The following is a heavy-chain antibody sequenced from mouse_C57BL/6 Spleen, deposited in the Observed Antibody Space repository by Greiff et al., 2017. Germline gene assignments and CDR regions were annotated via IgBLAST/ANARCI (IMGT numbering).Heavy chain of an antibody. CDR2: ISYDGSN. V-gene: IGHV3-6*01. Sequence: EVQLQESGPGLVKPSQSLSLTCSVTGYSITSGYYWNWIRQFPGNKLEWMGYISYDGSNNYNPSLKNRISITRDTSKDQFFLKLNSVTTEDTATYDCARPPIYCDYDWYFDVWGTGTTVTVSS. CDR1: GYSITSGYY. J-gene: IGHJ1*03. D-gene: IGHD2-4*01. CDR3: ARPPIYCDYDWYFDV.